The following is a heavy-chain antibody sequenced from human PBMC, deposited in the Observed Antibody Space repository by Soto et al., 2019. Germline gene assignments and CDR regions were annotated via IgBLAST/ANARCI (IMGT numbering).Heavy chain of an antibody. D-gene: IGHD6-13*01. CDR1: GGTFSSYT. V-gene: IGHV1-69*02. CDR3: ARVGSSSHNYYDGMDV. Sequence: QVQLVQSGAEVKKPGSSVKVSCKASGGTFSSYTISWVRQAPGQGLEWMGRIIPILGIANYAQKFQGRVTITGDKSTRTACMELSSLRSEDTAVYYCARVGSSSHNYYDGMDVWGQGTTVTVSS. CDR2: IIPILGIA. J-gene: IGHJ6*02.